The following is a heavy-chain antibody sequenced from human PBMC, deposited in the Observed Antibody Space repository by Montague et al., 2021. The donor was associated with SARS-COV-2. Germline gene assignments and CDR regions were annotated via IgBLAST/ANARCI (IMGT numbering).Heavy chain of an antibody. CDR3: AHRRLLSSCFDP. D-gene: IGHD2-15*01. V-gene: IGHV2-5*02. CDR2: IYWDDDK. CDR1: GFSLSTRGVG. J-gene: IGHJ5*02. Sequence: PALVKPTQTLTLTCTFSGFSLSTRGVGVGWIRQPPGKALEWLALIYWDDDKRYSPSLKSRLTITKDTAKNQVVLTMTNMDPVDTATYYCAHRRLLSSCFDPWGQGTLVTVSS.